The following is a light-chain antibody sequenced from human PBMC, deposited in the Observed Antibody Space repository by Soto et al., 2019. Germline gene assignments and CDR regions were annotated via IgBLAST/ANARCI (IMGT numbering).Light chain of an antibody. CDR1: QTISSW. CDR3: QKCDYLPI. V-gene: IGKV1-5*03. Sequence: DIRMAQCPSTLSGSVGGRVTITCRASQTISSWLAWHQQKPGKAPKLLIYKASTLNSGVPSRFSGSGSGTDFTFTISSLQPEDVATYYCQKCDYLPIFGPGTKVDIK. CDR2: KAS. J-gene: IGKJ3*01.